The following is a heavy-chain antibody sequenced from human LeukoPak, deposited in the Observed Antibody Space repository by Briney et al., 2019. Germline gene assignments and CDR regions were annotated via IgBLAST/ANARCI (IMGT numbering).Heavy chain of an antibody. CDR2: INPNSGGT. CDR1: GYTFTGYY. V-gene: IGHV1-2*04. CDR3: ARALRTMVRGVPNEDFDY. Sequence: ASVKVSCKASGYTFTGYYMHWVRQAPGQGLEWMGWINPNSGGTNYAQKFQGWVTMTRDTSIGTAYMELSRLRSDDTAVYYCARALRTMVRGVPNEDFDYWGQGTLVTVSS. D-gene: IGHD3-10*01. J-gene: IGHJ4*02.